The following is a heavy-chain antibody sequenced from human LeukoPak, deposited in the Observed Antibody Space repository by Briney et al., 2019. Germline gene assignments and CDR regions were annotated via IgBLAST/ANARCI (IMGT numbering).Heavy chain of an antibody. J-gene: IGHJ5*02. CDR2: IYSGGST. V-gene: IGHV3-53*01. CDR3: ARGQRIAARSWFDP. Sequence: GGSLRLSCAASGFTVSSNYMSGVRHAPGEGLEWGSVIYSGGSTYYADSLKGRFTISRDNSKNTLYLEMNRVRAEDTAVYYCARGQRIAARSWFDPWGQGTLVTVSS. D-gene: IGHD6-6*01. CDR1: GFTVSSNY.